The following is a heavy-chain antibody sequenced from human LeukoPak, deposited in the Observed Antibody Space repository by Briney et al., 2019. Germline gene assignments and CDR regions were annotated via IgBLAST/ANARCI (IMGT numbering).Heavy chain of an antibody. CDR1: GFTFSSYS. D-gene: IGHD4-11*01. CDR2: ISRSSSMI. V-gene: IGHV3-48*02. CDR3: ARVSTGFDY. Sequence: GGSLRLSCAASGFTFSSYSMNWVRQAPGKGLEWVSYISRSSSMIDYADSAKGRFTISRDNAKNSLYLQMNSLRDEDTAVYYCARVSTGFDYWGQGTLVTVSS. J-gene: IGHJ4*02.